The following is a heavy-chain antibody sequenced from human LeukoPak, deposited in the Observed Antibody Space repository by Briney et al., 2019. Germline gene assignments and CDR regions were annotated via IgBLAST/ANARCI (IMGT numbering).Heavy chain of an antibody. Sequence: PGGSLRLSCAASGFTFSSYWMSWVRQAPGKGLEWVANIKQDGSEKYYVDSVKGRFTISRDNAKNSLYLQMNSLRAEDTAVYYCARATHHHSIAAAGTTLDYWGQGTLVTVSS. V-gene: IGHV3-7*01. J-gene: IGHJ4*02. D-gene: IGHD6-13*01. CDR2: IKQDGSEK. CDR1: GFTFSSYW. CDR3: ARATHHHSIAAAGTTLDY.